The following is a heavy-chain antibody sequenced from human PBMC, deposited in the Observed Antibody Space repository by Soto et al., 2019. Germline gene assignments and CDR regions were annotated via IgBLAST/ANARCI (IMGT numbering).Heavy chain of an antibody. J-gene: IGHJ5*02. CDR3: ARAETRPFGVVIISVCDAGYWFDP. Sequence: SETLSLSCTVSGGSISSGDYYWSWIRQPPGKGLEWIGYIYYSGSTYYNPSLKSRVTISVDTSKNQFSLKLSSVTAADTAVYYCARAETRPFGVVIISVCDAGYWFDPWGQRTLVTVSS. CDR2: IYYSGST. V-gene: IGHV4-30-4*01. CDR1: GGSISSGDYY. D-gene: IGHD3-3*01.